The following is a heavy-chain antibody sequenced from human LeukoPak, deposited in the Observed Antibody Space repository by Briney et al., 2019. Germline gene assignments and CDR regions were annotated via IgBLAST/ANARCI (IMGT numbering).Heavy chain of an antibody. CDR1: GFIFSNYG. Sequence: GGSLRLSCAASGFIFSNYGMSWVRQAPGKGLEWVSSISSNGHRTYYADSVKGRFTISRDTSKNTLYLQMNSLRAEDTALYYCARVDNSDSGSYFDYWGQGTLVTVSS. CDR2: ISSNGHRT. CDR3: ARVDNSDSGSYFDY. D-gene: IGHD4-11*01. V-gene: IGHV3-23*01. J-gene: IGHJ4*02.